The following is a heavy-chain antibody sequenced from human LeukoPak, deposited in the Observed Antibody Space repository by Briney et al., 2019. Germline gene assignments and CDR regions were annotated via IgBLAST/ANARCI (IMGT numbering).Heavy chain of an antibody. CDR3: AKDRAYSYGFWYYFDY. CDR1: GFTFSSYA. V-gene: IGHV3-23*01. J-gene: IGHJ4*02. Sequence: GGSLRLSCAASGFTFSSYAMSWVRQAPGKGLEWVSAISVSGGSTYYADSVKGRFTISRDNSKNTLYLQMNSLRAEDTAVYYCAKDRAYSYGFWYYFDYWGQGTLVTVSS. D-gene: IGHD5-18*01. CDR2: ISVSGGST.